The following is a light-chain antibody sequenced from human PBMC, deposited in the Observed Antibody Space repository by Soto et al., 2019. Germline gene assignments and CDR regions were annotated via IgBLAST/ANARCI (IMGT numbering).Light chain of an antibody. CDR3: QQYQTYST. J-gene: IGKJ5*01. Sequence: EIRMTQSPSYLCASVGDRVNIXCRASQTISSYLIWYQQRKGQAPKGLIYDASILGSGVTSMFSGSGYGKEFTITISSLQPDDFATYVCQQYQTYSTFGQGTRLEIK. CDR2: DAS. CDR1: QTISSY. V-gene: IGKV1-5*01.